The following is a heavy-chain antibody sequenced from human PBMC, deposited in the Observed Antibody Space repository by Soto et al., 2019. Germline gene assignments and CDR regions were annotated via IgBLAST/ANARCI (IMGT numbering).Heavy chain of an antibody. D-gene: IGHD5-18*01. V-gene: IGHV3-33*01. CDR1: GFTFSSYG. Sequence: PGGSLRLSCAASGFTFSSYGMHWVRQAPGKGLEWVAVIWYDGSNKYYADSVKGRFTISRDNSKNTLYLQMNSLRAEDTAVYYCAREGQLWPHDAFDIWGQGTMVTVSS. CDR2: IWYDGSNK. J-gene: IGHJ3*02. CDR3: AREGQLWPHDAFDI.